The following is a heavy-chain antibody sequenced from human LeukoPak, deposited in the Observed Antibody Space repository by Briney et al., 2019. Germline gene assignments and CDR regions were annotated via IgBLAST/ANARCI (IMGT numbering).Heavy chain of an antibody. J-gene: IGHJ4*02. Sequence: GGSLRLSCAASGFDFSTYAINWVRQAPGKGLEWVSSISTTSTYIFYADSLKGRFTISRDNAKNSVYLQMNTLRPEDTAVYYCARARAAEAPMDWGQGTLVTVSS. CDR3: ARARAAEAPMD. CDR2: ISTTSTYI. D-gene: IGHD6-13*01. V-gene: IGHV3-21*01. CDR1: GFDFSTYA.